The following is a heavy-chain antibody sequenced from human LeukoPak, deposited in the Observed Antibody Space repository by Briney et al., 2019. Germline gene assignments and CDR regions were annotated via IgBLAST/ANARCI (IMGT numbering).Heavy chain of an antibody. Sequence: SETLSLTCTVSGGSISSYYWSWIRQPPGKGLEWIGYIYYSGSTNYNPSLKSRVTISVDTSKNQFSLKLSSVTAADTAVYYCATSPLFLAWQRTFDIWGQGTMVTVSS. CDR3: ATSPLFLAWQRTFDI. CDR2: IYYSGST. V-gene: IGHV4-59*01. CDR1: GGSISSYY. D-gene: IGHD3-3*01. J-gene: IGHJ3*02.